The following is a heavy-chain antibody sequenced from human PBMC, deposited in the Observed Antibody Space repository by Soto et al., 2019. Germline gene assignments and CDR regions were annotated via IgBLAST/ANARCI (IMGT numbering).Heavy chain of an antibody. CDR3: AKGLRIDYEARLNWYFDL. V-gene: IGHV3-30*18. D-gene: IGHD3-22*01. J-gene: IGHJ2*01. CDR2: ISYDGSNK. Sequence: QVQLVESGGGVVQPGRSLRLSCAASGFTFSSYGMHWVRQAPGKGLEWVAVISYDGSNKYYADSVKGRFTISRDNSKNTXYLQMNSLGAEDTAVYYCAKGLRIDYEARLNWYFDLWGRGTLVTVSS. CDR1: GFTFSSYG.